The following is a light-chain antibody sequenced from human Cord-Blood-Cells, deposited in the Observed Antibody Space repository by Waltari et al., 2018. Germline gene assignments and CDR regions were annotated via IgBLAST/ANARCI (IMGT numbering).Light chain of an antibody. CDR1: QGISNY. Sequence: DIQMTQXXSXLXXSXXDRVTINCRASQGISNYLAWYQQKPGKVPKLLIYAASTLQSGVPSRFSGSGSGTDFTLTISSLQPEDVATYYCQKYNSAPWTFGQGTKVEIK. J-gene: IGKJ1*01. CDR2: AAS. CDR3: QKYNSAPWT. V-gene: IGKV1-27*01.